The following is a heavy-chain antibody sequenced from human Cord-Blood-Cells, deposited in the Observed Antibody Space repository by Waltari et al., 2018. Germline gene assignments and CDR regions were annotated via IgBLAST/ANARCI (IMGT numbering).Heavy chain of an antibody. V-gene: IGHV4-39*07. Sequence: QLQLQESGPGLVKPSETPSLTCTVPGGPTRSSRSYGGWIRQPPGKGLELIGSIYYSGSTYYNPSLKSRVTISVDTSKNQFSLKLSSVTAADTAVYYCARREGATDYWGQGTLVTVSS. J-gene: IGHJ4*02. CDR1: GGPTRSSRSY. CDR3: ARREGATDY. D-gene: IGHD1-26*01. CDR2: IYYSGST.